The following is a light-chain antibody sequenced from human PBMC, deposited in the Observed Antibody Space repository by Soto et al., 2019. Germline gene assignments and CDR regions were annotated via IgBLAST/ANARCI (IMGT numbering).Light chain of an antibody. Sequence: QSVLTQPPSVSAAPGQKVTISCSGSGSNIGNKYVSWYQQLPGTAPILLIFDDSKRPSGIPDRFSGSKSGTSATLGITGLQTGDEADYYCGTWDSSLSAGVFGGGTQLTVL. CDR3: GTWDSSLSAGV. V-gene: IGLV1-51*01. CDR1: GSNIGNKY. CDR2: DDS. J-gene: IGLJ2*01.